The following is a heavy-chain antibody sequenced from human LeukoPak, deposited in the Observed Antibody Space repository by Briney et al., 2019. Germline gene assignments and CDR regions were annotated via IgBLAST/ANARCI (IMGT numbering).Heavy chain of an antibody. J-gene: IGHJ3*02. V-gene: IGHV3-11*01. D-gene: IGHD1-26*01. CDR3: ASGIVGAIDAFDI. CDR1: GFTFSDYY. Sequence: PGGSLRLSCAASGFTFSDYYMSWIRQAPGKGLEWLSYISSSGGTISYADSVKGRFTISRDNAKNSLYLQMNSLRAEDTAVYYCASGIVGAIDAFDIWGQGTMVTVSS. CDR2: ISSSGGTI.